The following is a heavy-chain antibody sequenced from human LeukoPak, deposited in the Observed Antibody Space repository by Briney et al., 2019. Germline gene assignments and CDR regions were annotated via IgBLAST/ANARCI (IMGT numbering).Heavy chain of an antibody. J-gene: IGHJ5*02. V-gene: IGHV4-59*01. CDR2: IYYSGST. Sequence: PSETLSLTCTVSGGSISSYYWSWIRQPPGKGLEWIGYIYYSGSTNYNPSLKSRVTISLDRSKNQFSLRLTSVTAADTAVYYCARAGPWQIDPWGQGTLVTVSS. CDR3: ARAGPWQIDP. CDR1: GGSISSYY. D-gene: IGHD3-10*01.